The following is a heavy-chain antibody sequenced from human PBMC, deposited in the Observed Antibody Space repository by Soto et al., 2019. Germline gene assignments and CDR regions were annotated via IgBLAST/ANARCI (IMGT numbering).Heavy chain of an antibody. CDR2: IFHSGTT. D-gene: IGHD3-22*01. CDR1: GYSISSGYS. V-gene: IGHV4-38-2*01. Sequence: AVSGYSISSGYSWGWIRQPPGKGLEWIGNIFHSGTTYYNPSLKNRVTISVDTSQNHFSLKLSSVTAADTAVYYCARENYYDGSGYYYYFDYWGHGTLVTVSS. CDR3: ARENYYDGSGYYYYFDY. J-gene: IGHJ4*01.